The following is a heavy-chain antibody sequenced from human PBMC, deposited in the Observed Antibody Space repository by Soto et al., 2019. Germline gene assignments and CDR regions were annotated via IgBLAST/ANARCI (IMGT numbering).Heavy chain of an antibody. V-gene: IGHV4-34*01. J-gene: IGHJ6*03. CDR2: INHSGST. D-gene: IGHD6-13*01. CDR3: ARGLVGSSSWYRNYYYYMDV. CDR1: GGSFSGYY. Sequence: PSETLSLTCAVYGGSFSGYYWSWIRQPPGKGLEWIGKINHSGSTNYNPSLKSRVTISVDTSKNQFSLKLSSVTAADTAVYYCARGLVGSSSWYRNYYYYMDVWGKGTTVTVSS.